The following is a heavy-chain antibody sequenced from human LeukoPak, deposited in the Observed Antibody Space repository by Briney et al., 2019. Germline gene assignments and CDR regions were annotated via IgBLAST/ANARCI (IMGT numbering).Heavy chain of an antibody. CDR2: IYNSEST. CDR3: ATGGSLAAAGDY. V-gene: IGHV4-61*03. Sequence: SETLSLTCTVSGGSVSSGHYYWSWIRRPPGKGLEWLGYIYNSESTNYNPSLKSRVTISVDTSKNHFSLKLSSVTAADTAVYYCATGGSLAAAGDYWGQGTLVTVSS. D-gene: IGHD6-13*01. CDR1: GGSVSSGHYY. J-gene: IGHJ4*02.